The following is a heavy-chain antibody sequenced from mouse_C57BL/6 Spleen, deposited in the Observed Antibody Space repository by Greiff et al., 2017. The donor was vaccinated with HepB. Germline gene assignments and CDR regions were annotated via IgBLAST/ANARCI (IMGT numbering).Heavy chain of an antibody. D-gene: IGHD1-1*01. V-gene: IGHV8-8*01. J-gene: IGHJ1*03. Sequence: QVTLKVSGPGILQPSLTLSLTCSFSGFSLSTFGMGVGWIRQPSGKGLEWLAHIWWDDDKYYNPALKSRLTISKDTSKNQVFLKIANVDTADTATYYCARIEIITTTLYWYFDVWGTGTTVTVSS. CDR1: GFSLSTFGMG. CDR2: IWWDDDK. CDR3: ARIEIITTTLYWYFDV.